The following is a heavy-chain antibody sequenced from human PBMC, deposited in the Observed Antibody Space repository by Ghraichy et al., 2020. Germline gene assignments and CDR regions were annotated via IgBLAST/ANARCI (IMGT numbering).Heavy chain of an antibody. Sequence: VKVSCKASGYTFTGYYMHWVRQAPGQGLEWMGWINPNSGGTNYAQKFQGRVTMTRDTSISTAYMELSRLRSDDTAVYYCARAPPRYSNYGMDVWGQGTTVTVSS. CDR3: ARAPPRYSNYGMDV. J-gene: IGHJ6*02. D-gene: IGHD4-11*01. CDR1: GYTFTGYY. V-gene: IGHV1-2*02. CDR2: INPNSGGT.